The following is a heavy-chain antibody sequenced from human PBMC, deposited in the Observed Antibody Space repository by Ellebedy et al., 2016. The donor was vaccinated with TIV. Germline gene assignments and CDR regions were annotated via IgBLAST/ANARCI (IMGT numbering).Heavy chain of an antibody. D-gene: IGHD6-19*01. J-gene: IGHJ4*02. CDR3: ARARGGLFSSEFDY. Sequence: GESLKISCAASGFTFNYAMHWVRQAPGKGLEWVAVISYDGSNKYYADSVKGRFTISRDNSKNTLYLQMNSLRAEDTAVYYCARARGGLFSSEFDYWGQGTLVTVSS. V-gene: IGHV3-30-3*01. CDR2: ISYDGSNK. CDR1: GFTFNYA.